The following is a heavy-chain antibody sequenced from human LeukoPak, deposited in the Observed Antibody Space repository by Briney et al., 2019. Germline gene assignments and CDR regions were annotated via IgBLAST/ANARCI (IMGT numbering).Heavy chain of an antibody. CDR2: ISAYNGNT. CDR3: ARGSSSWYPSDY. J-gene: IGHJ4*02. V-gene: IGHV1-18*01. Sequence: GASVKVSCKASGYTFTSYGISWVRQAPGQGLEWMGWISAYNGNTNYAQKFQGRVTMTRNTSISTAYMELSSLRSEDTAVYYCARGSSSWYPSDYWGQGTLVTVSS. D-gene: IGHD6-13*01. CDR1: GYTFTSYG.